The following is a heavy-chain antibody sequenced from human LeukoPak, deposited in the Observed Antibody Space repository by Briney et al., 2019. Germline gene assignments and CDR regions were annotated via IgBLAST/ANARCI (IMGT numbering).Heavy chain of an antibody. CDR2: IYHSGAT. CDR3: ARLITSGSYYFDF. V-gene: IGHV4-34*01. CDR1: GGSFSGYY. D-gene: IGHD6-19*01. J-gene: IGHJ4*02. Sequence: PSETLSLTCAVYGGSFSGYYWGWIRQPPGRGLEYLGNIYHSGATYYNPSLKSRVTISVDTSRNHFSLKLSSVTAADTAFYYCARLITSGSYYFDFWGQGTLVTVSS.